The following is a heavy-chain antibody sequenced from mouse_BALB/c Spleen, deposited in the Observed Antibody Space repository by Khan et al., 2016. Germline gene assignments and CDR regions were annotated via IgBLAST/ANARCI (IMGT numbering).Heavy chain of an antibody. D-gene: IGHD1-2*01. J-gene: IGHJ2*01. V-gene: IGHV3-2*02. CDR3: ARTARIKY. CDR1: GYSITSGYG. Sequence: EVQLQESGPGLVKPSQSLSLTCTVTGYSITSGYGWNWIRQFPGNKLEWMGYISYSGSTNYNPSLKSRFSITRDTSKNQFFLQLNSVTTEDTATXYCARTARIKYWGQGTTLTVSS. CDR2: ISYSGST.